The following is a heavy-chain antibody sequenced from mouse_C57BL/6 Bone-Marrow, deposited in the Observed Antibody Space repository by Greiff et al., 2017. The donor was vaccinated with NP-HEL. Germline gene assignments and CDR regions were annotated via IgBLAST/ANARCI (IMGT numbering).Heavy chain of an antibody. CDR1: GYTFTSYW. Sequence: VQLQQSGTVLARPGASVKMSCKTSGYTFTSYWMHWVKQRPGQGLEWIGAIYPGNSDTSYNQKFKGKAKLTAVTSASTAYMELSSLTNEDSAVYYCTRALITTVVAHYFDYWGQGTTLTVSS. D-gene: IGHD1-1*01. V-gene: IGHV1-5*01. CDR2: IYPGNSDT. J-gene: IGHJ2*01. CDR3: TRALITTVVAHYFDY.